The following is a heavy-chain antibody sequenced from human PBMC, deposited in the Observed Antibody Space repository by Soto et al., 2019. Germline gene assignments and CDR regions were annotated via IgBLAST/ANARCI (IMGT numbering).Heavy chain of an antibody. J-gene: IGHJ4*02. Sequence: QVQLQQSGPGLVKPSETLSLTCTVSGGSISSYYWSWIRQPPGKGLEWIGYSYYDGRTNYNPSLKRRLTITLATSKNQFSLTLRSVTAADTAVYYCARVREWFGGVTDFWGQGILVTVSS. CDR3: ARVREWFGGVTDF. D-gene: IGHD3-10*01. CDR1: GGSISSYY. V-gene: IGHV4-59*01. CDR2: SYYDGRT.